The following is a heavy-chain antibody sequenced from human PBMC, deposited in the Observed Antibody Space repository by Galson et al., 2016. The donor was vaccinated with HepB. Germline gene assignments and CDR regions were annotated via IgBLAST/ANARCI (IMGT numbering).Heavy chain of an antibody. CDR1: GFALSSFN. Sequence: SLRLSCAASGFALSSFNMNRVRQTPGKGLEWISYISSSRNTIDYADSVKGRFTISRDDAKNSLYLQMNNLSVGDTAIYHCAQEVGWLRFAFGSWGQGTLVTVSS. J-gene: IGHJ5*01. D-gene: IGHD5-12*01. CDR3: AQEVGWLRFAFGS. CDR2: ISSSRNTI. V-gene: IGHV3-48*01.